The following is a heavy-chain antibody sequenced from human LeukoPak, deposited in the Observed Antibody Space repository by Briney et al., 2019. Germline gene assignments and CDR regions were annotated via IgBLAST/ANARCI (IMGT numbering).Heavy chain of an antibody. D-gene: IGHD5-12*01. CDR1: GFTFSSYS. V-gene: IGHV3-21*04. Sequence: GGSLGLSCAASGFTFSSYSMNWVRQAPGKGLEWVSCISSSSRSYIYYADSVKGRFTISRDNSKNTLFLQMNSLRAEDTAVYYCAKDREGLSSGYDLEYFDYWGQGTLVTVSS. CDR2: ISSSSRSYI. J-gene: IGHJ4*02. CDR3: AKDREGLSSGYDLEYFDY.